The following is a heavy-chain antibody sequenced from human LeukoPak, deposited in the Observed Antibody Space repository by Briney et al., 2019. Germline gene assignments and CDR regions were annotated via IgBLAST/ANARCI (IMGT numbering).Heavy chain of an antibody. CDR2: ISSSSSTI. D-gene: IGHD5-12*01. V-gene: IGHV3-48*02. CDR3: AKSGYSGYDYSYYYYMDV. CDR1: GFTFSSYS. J-gene: IGHJ6*03. Sequence: TGGSLRLSCAASGFTFSSYSMNWVRQAPGKGLEWVSYISSSSSTIYYADSVKGRFTISRDNAKNSLYLQMNSLRDEDTAVYYCAKSGYSGYDYSYYYYMDVWGKGTTVTVSS.